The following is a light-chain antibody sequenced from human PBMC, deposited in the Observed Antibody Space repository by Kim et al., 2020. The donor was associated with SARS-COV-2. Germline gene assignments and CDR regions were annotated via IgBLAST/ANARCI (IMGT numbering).Light chain of an antibody. CDR2: DVS. Sequence: EIVLTQSPGTLSLSPGESATLSCRASQYVSNYLAWYQQRPGQAPRLLIYDVSDRATAIPARFSGSGSGTDFTLTISSLEPEDFAVYYCQHRRSFGQGTKVDIK. CDR1: QYVSNY. V-gene: IGKV3-11*01. J-gene: IGKJ1*01. CDR3: QHRRS.